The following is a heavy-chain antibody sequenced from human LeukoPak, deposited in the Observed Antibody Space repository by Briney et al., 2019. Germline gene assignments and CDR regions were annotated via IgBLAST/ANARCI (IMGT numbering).Heavy chain of an antibody. CDR3: AKDGSSSWYYGWFDP. CDR1: GFIFSNYG. CDR2: IRGNAGTT. J-gene: IGHJ5*02. D-gene: IGHD6-13*01. Sequence: GGSLRLSCAASGFIFSNYGMSWVRQAPGKGLEWVSAIRGNAGTTYYADSVKGRFTIFRDNYKNTLYLQMNSLRAEDTAVYYCAKDGSSSWYYGWFDPWGLGTLVTVSS. V-gene: IGHV3-23*01.